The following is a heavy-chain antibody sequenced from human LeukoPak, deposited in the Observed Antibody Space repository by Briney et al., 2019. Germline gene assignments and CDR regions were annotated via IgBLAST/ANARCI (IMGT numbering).Heavy chain of an antibody. CDR1: GFTSSNAW. CDR3: TKEGGSWGFIDY. Sequence: GSLRLSCAASGFTSSNAWMSWVRQAPGKGLEWVGRIKSKTDGGTTDYAAPVKGRFTISRDDSENTLYLQMNSLKTEDTAVYYCTKEGGSWGFIDYWSQGTLVTVSS. J-gene: IGHJ4*02. CDR2: IKSKTDGGTT. D-gene: IGHD6-13*01. V-gene: IGHV3-15*01.